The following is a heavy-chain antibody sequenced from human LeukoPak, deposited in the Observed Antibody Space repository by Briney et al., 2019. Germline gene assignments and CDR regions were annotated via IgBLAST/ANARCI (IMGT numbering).Heavy chain of an antibody. CDR2: ISHDGSNK. CDR1: GFTFSSYG. Sequence: GGSLRLSCAASGFTFSSYGMHWVRQAPGTGLEWVAVISHDGSNKYYADSVEGRFTISRDNSKNTLYLQMNSLRAEDTAVYYCANENYYGSGSYPDYWGQGTLVTVSS. V-gene: IGHV3-30*18. J-gene: IGHJ4*02. CDR3: ANENYYGSGSYPDY. D-gene: IGHD3-10*01.